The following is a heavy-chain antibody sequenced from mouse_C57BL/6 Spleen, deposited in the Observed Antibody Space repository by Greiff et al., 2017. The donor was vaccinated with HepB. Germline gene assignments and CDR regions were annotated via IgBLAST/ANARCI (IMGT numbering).Heavy chain of an antibody. CDR3: AIDYGYDGFAY. Sequence: VQGVESGAELVKPGASVKMSCKASGYTFTTYPIEWMKQNHGKSLEWIGNFHPYNDYTNYNEKFKGKATLTVEKSSSTVYLELSRLTSDDSAVYYCAIDYGYDGFAYWGQGTLVTVSA. J-gene: IGHJ3*01. CDR1: GYTFTTYP. CDR2: FHPYNDYT. V-gene: IGHV1-47*01. D-gene: IGHD2-2*01.